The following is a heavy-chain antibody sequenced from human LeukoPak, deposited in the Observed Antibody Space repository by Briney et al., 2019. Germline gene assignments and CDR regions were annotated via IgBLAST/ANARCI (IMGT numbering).Heavy chain of an antibody. V-gene: IGHV3-7*01. CDR1: GFTFSHYW. CDR3: AADSSGYYWAF. Sequence: GGSLRLSCAAPGFTFSHYWMSWVRQAPGKGLEWVANIKQDGSEKYYVDSVKGRFTISRDNAKNSLYLQMNGLRAEDTAVYYCAADSSGYYWAFWGQGTLVTVSS. J-gene: IGHJ1*01. CDR2: IKQDGSEK. D-gene: IGHD3-22*01.